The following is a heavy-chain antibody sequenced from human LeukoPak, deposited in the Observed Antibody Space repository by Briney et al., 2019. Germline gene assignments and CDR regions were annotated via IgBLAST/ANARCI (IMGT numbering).Heavy chain of an antibody. CDR1: KFAFSSYA. CDR3: ARTPYDSSGYYLDY. J-gene: IGHJ4*02. CDR2: ISSSSSYI. D-gene: IGHD3-22*01. V-gene: IGHV3-21*01. Sequence: GGSLRLSCAASKFAFSSYAMSWVRQAPGKGLEWVSSISSSSSYIYYADSVKGRFTISRDNAKNSLYLQMNSLRAEDTAVYYCARTPYDSSGYYLDYWGQGTLVTVSS.